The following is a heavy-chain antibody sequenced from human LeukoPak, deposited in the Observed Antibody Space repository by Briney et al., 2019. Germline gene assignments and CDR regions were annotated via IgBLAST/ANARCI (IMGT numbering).Heavy chain of an antibody. Sequence: SETLSLTCTVSGASITSYYWSWIRQPPGKGLEWIGYIYYSGSTTYKPSLKSRATTSVDTSKNQFSLKLSSVTAADTAVYYCARLSIVGATNFDYWGQGTLVTVSS. CDR3: ARLSIVGATNFDY. CDR2: IYYSGST. CDR1: GASITSYY. J-gene: IGHJ4*02. D-gene: IGHD1-26*01. V-gene: IGHV4-59*08.